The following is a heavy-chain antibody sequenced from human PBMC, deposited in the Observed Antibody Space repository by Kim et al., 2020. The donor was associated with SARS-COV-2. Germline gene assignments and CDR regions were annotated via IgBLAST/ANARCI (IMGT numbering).Heavy chain of an antibody. CDR2: INHSGAI. CDR1: GGSFSGYY. J-gene: IGHJ6*02. Sequence: SETLSLTCAVYGGSFSGYYWTWIRQRQGQGLEWIGEINHSGAINYYPSLRSRVTMSMDTSKNQFSLKLTSVTAADTGIYHCARGRAGVVPAPILGIGPHYDYFIMDVWGHGTTVTVSS. CDR3: ARGRAGVVPAPILGIGPHYDYFIMDV. V-gene: IGHV4-34*01. D-gene: IGHD2-2*02.